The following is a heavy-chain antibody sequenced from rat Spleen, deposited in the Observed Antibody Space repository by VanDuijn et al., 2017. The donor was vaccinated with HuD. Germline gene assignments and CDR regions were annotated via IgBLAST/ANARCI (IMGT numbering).Heavy chain of an antibody. CDR1: GFTFSNYG. Sequence: EVQLVESGGGLVQPGRSLKLSCAASGFTFSNYGMHWIRQAPTKGLEWVASISPSGGSTYYRDSVKGRFTISRDNAKSTLYLQMNSLRSEDTATYYCTREGGYGGPPVDYWGQGVMVTVSS. CDR2: ISPSGGST. V-gene: IGHV5-19*01. D-gene: IGHD1-11*01. CDR3: TREGGYGGPPVDY. J-gene: IGHJ2*01.